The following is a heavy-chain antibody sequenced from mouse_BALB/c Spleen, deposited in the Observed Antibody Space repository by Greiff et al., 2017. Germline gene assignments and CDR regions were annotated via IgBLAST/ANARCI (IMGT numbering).Heavy chain of an antibody. Sequence: ESGPGLVAPSQSLSITCTVSGFSLTSYGVHWVRQPPGKGLEWLGVIWAGGSTNYNSALMSRLSISKDNSKSQVFLKMNSLQTDDTAMYYCARSPIYYGYDYAMDYWGQGTSVTVSS. CDR1: GFSLTSYG. V-gene: IGHV2-9*02. J-gene: IGHJ4*01. CDR3: ARSPIYYGYDYAMDY. CDR2: IWAGGST. D-gene: IGHD2-2*01.